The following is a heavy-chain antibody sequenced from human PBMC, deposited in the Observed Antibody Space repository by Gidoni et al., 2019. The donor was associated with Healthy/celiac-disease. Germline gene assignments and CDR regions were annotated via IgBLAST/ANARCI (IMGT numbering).Heavy chain of an antibody. V-gene: IGHV1-69*01. CDR2: IIPIFGTA. Sequence: QVQLVQSGAEVKNLGYPVQVSCKASGGTFSSYPLSWVRQAPGQGLEWMGGIIPIFGTANYAQKFQGRVTITADESTSTAYMELSSLRSEDTAVYYCAREYYDSSGYYYPDAFDIWGQGTMVTVSS. CDR3: AREYYDSSGYYYPDAFDI. CDR1: GGTFSSYP. D-gene: IGHD3-22*01. J-gene: IGHJ3*02.